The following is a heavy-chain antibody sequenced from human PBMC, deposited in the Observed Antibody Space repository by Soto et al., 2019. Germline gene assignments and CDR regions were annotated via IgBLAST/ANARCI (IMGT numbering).Heavy chain of an antibody. V-gene: IGHV2-5*02. CDR3: AHIVTYGDYGVNWFDP. Sequence: KESGPTLVKPTQTLTLTCTFSGFSLSTSGVGVGWIRQPPGKALEWLALIYWDDDKRYSPSLKSRLTITKDTSKNQVVLTMTNMDPVDTATYYCAHIVTYGDYGVNWFDPWGQGTLVTVSS. J-gene: IGHJ5*02. CDR1: GFSLSTSGVG. CDR2: IYWDDDK. D-gene: IGHD4-17*01.